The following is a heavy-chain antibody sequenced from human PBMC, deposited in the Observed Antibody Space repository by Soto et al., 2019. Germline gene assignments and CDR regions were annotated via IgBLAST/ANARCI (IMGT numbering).Heavy chain of an antibody. J-gene: IGHJ4*02. CDR3: AGPGYSSQDY. D-gene: IGHD5-18*01. V-gene: IGHV3-23*01. CDR2: ISGSGDDT. Sequence: EVQLLESGGGLVQPGGSLRLSCGASGFTFSSFPLSWVRQAPGKGLQWVSAISGSGDDTDYADSVKGRFTISRDNSQNTLFLQMNSLRAEDTAIYYCAGPGYSSQDYWGQGTLVTVSS. CDR1: GFTFSSFP.